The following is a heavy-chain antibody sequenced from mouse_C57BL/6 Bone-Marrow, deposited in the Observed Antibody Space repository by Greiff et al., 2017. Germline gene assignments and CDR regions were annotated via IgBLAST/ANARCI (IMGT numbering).Heavy chain of an antibody. J-gene: IGHJ2*01. CDR2: INPYNGGT. CDR3: ARGLYYFDY. V-gene: IGHV1-19*01. D-gene: IGHD6-1*01. Sequence: DVQLQESGPVLVKPGASVKMSCKASGYTFTDYYMNWVKQSHGKSLEWIGVINPYNGGTSYNQKFKGKATLTVDKSSSTAYMELNSLTSEDSAVYYCARGLYYFDYWGQGTTLTVSS. CDR1: GYTFTDYY.